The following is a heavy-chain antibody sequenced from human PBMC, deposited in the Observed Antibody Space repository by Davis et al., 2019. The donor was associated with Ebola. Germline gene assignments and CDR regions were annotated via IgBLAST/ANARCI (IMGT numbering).Heavy chain of an antibody. D-gene: IGHD4-17*01. V-gene: IGHV4-39*07. CDR2: IFYSGTP. Sequence: SETLSLTCTVSGASISNADYFWAWIRQPPGKGLEWIGSIFYSGTPYYNPSLKSRVTMSVDTSKNQFSLKLSSVTAADTAVYYCARGNYGDYIVLYYYNMDVWGQGTTVTVSS. CDR1: GASISNADYF. CDR3: ARGNYGDYIVLYYYNMDV. J-gene: IGHJ6*02.